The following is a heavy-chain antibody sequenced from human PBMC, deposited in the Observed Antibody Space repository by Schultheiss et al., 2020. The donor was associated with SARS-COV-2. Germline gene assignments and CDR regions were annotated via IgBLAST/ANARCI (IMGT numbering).Heavy chain of an antibody. V-gene: IGHV4-39*07. Sequence: SETLSLTCTVSGGSISSSSYYWGWIRQPPGKGLEWIGSIYYSGSTYYNPSLKSRVTISVDKSKNQFSLKLSSVTAADTAVYYCARAGYCSGGSCYGVDYWGQGTLVTVSS. CDR2: IYYSGST. D-gene: IGHD2-15*01. J-gene: IGHJ4*02. CDR1: GGSISSSSYY. CDR3: ARAGYCSGGSCYGVDY.